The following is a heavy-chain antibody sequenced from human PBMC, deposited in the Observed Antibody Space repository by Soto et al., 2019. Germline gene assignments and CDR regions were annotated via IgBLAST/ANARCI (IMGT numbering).Heavy chain of an antibody. V-gene: IGHV4-4*07. CDR2: IYTSGST. J-gene: IGHJ4*02. CDR3: ARQILGATHFDY. D-gene: IGHD1-26*01. CDR1: GGSISSYY. Sequence: SETLSLTCTVSGGSISSYYWSWIRQPAGKGLEWIGRIYTSGSTNYNPSLESRVTMSVGTSKNQFSLKLSSVTAADTAVYYCARQILGATHFDYWGQGTLVTVSS.